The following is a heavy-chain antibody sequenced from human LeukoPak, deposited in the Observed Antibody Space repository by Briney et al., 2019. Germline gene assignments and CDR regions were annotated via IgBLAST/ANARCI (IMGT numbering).Heavy chain of an antibody. CDR2: IYHSGST. CDR1: GGSISSGGYS. Sequence: PSETLSLTCAVSGGSISSGGYSWSWIRQPPGKGLEWIGYIYHSGSTYYNPSLKSRVTISVDRSKNQFSLKLSSVTAADTAVYYCAALIRDSSGYSYWGQGTLVTVSS. CDR3: AALIRDSSGYSY. V-gene: IGHV4-30-2*01. J-gene: IGHJ4*02. D-gene: IGHD3-22*01.